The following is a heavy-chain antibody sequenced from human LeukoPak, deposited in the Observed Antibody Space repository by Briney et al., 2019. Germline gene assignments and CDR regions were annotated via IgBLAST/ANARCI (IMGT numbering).Heavy chain of an antibody. CDR3: ARGGSWFDP. Sequence: SETLSLTCTVSGGSISSYYWSWIRQPPGKGLEWIGYIYYSGSTNYNPSLKSRVTISVDTSKNQFSLKLSSVTAADTAVYYCARGGSWFDPWGQGTLVTVSS. V-gene: IGHV4-59*01. J-gene: IGHJ5*02. CDR2: IYYSGST. CDR1: GGSISSYY.